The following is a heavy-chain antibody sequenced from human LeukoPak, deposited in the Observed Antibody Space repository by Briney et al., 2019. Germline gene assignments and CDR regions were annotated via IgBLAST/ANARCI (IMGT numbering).Heavy chain of an antibody. Sequence: PGGSLRLSCAASGFTFSSYAMSWVRQAPGKGLEWVSAISGSGGSTYYADSVKGRFTISRDNSKNTLYLQMNSLRAEDTAVYYCAKGSGPRGYCSSTSCSTMFYWYFDLWGRGTLVTVSS. CDR2: ISGSGGST. D-gene: IGHD2-2*02. CDR3: AKGSGPRGYCSSTSCSTMFYWYFDL. J-gene: IGHJ2*01. CDR1: GFTFSSYA. V-gene: IGHV3-23*01.